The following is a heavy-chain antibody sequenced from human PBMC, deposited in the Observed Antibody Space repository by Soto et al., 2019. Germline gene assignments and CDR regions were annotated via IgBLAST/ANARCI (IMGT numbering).Heavy chain of an antibody. D-gene: IGHD4-4*01. CDR3: ARIETTTVSWFDP. J-gene: IGHJ5*02. CDR1: GFSLSNARMG. CDR2: IFSNDEK. V-gene: IGHV2-26*01. Sequence: QVTLKESGPVLVNPTETLTLTCTVSGFSLSNARMGVSWIRQPPGKALEWLAHIFSNDEKSYSTSLKSRLTISKDTSKSPVVLTMTNMDPVDTATYYCARIETTTVSWFDPWGQGTLVTVSS.